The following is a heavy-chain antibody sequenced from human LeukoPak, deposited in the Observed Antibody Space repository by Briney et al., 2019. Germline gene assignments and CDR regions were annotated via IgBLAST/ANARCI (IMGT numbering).Heavy chain of an antibody. V-gene: IGHV3-7*01. D-gene: IGHD5-12*01. Sequence: PGGSLRLSCAASGFTFSSYWMGWVRQAPGKGLEWVANIKQDGSEKYYVDSVKGRFTISRDNAKNSLYLQMNSLRAEDTAVYYCARAYSGYDSGAFDIWGQGTMVTVSS. J-gene: IGHJ3*02. CDR2: IKQDGSEK. CDR1: GFTFSSYW. CDR3: ARAYSGYDSGAFDI.